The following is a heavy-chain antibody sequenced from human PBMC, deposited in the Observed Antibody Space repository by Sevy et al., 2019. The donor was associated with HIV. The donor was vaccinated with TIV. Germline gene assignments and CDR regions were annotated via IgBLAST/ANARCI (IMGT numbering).Heavy chain of an antibody. Sequence: SETLSLTCAVYGGSFSGYYGSWIRQPPGKGLEGIGEINNRGSTNYNPSPKSRVTISVDTSKNQFSLKLSSVTAADTAVYYCAQQWRKGFDPWGQGTLVTVSS. V-gene: IGHV4-34*01. CDR1: GGSFSGYY. CDR2: INNRGST. J-gene: IGHJ5*02. CDR3: AQQWRKGFDP. D-gene: IGHD6-19*01.